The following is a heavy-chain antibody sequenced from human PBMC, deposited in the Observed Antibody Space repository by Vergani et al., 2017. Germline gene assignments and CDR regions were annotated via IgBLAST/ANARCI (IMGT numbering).Heavy chain of an antibody. CDR3: AREGQWLVLAAFDI. CDR2: RSYDGRNT. V-gene: IGHV3-30*01. Sequence: QVQLVESGGGVVQPGRSLRLSCAASGFTFSSYAMHWVRQAPGKGLEWVAVRSYDGRNTYYADSVKGRFTISRDNSKNTLYLQMNSLRAEDTAVYYCAREGQWLVLAAFDIWGQGTMVTVSS. CDR1: GFTFSSYA. J-gene: IGHJ3*02. D-gene: IGHD6-19*01.